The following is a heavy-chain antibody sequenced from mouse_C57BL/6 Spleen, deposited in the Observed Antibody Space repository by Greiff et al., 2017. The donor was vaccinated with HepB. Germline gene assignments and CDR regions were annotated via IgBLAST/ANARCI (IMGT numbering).Heavy chain of an antibody. D-gene: IGHD1-1*01. J-gene: IGHJ1*03. Sequence: EVKLVESGPGLVKPSQTVFLTCTVTGISITTGNYRWSWIRQFPGNKLEWIGYIYYSGTITYNPSLTSRTTITRDTPKNQFFLEMNSLTAEDTATYYCAREAPLTTVVATRYFDVWGTGTTVTVSS. CDR1: GISITTGNYR. CDR2: IYYSGTI. V-gene: IGHV3-5*01. CDR3: AREAPLTTVVATRYFDV.